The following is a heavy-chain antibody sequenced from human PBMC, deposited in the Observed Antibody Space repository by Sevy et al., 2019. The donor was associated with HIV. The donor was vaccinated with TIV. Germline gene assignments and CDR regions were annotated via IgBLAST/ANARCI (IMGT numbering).Heavy chain of an antibody. CDR2: IRYDGSNK. D-gene: IGHD1-26*01. Sequence: GGSLRLSCAASGFTFSSYGMHWVRQAPGKGLEWVAFIRYDGSNKYYADSVKGRFTISRDNSKNTLYLQMNSLRAEDTAVYYCAKDAQWELPYYHGMDVWGQGTTVTVSS. CDR3: AKDAQWELPYYHGMDV. CDR1: GFTFSSYG. J-gene: IGHJ6*02. V-gene: IGHV3-30*02.